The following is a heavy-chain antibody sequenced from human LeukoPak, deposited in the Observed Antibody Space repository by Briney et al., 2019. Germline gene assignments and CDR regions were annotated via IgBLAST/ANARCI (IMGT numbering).Heavy chain of an antibody. Sequence: SETLSLTCTVSGGSISSYYWGWIRQPPGKGLEWIGSIYHSGSTYYNPSLKSRVTISVDTSKNQFSLKLSSVTAADTAVYYCARDLGSIVVVPAAISWGQGTLVTVSS. D-gene: IGHD2-2*01. CDR1: GGSISSYY. J-gene: IGHJ4*02. V-gene: IGHV4-38-2*02. CDR3: ARDLGSIVVVPAAIS. CDR2: IYHSGST.